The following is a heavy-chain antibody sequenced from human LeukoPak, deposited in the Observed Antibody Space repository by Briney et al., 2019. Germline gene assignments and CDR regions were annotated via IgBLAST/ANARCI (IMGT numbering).Heavy chain of an antibody. CDR1: GFTFSSYA. CDR3: ARGTIAAAGYYYFDY. J-gene: IGHJ4*02. Sequence: GRSLRLSCAASGFTFSSYAMHWVRQAPGKGLEWVAVIWYDGSNKFYADSVKGRFTISRDNAKNSLYLQMNSLRAEDTAVYYCARGTIAAAGYYYFDYWGQGTQVTVSP. CDR2: IWYDGSNK. V-gene: IGHV3-33*08. D-gene: IGHD6-13*01.